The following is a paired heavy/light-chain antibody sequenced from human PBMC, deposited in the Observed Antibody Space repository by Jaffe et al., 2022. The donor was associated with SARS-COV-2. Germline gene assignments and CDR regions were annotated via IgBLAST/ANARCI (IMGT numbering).Light chain of an antibody. Sequence: QSALTQPASVSGSPGQSITIFCTGTTSDVGDYDHVSWYQHHPAKVPKLIIYDVTNRPSGVSGRFSGSKSASTASLTISGLQTEDEAEYYCTSYSNRGTLAVFGTGTKVTVL. CDR3: TSYSNRGTLAV. CDR2: DVT. J-gene: IGLJ1*01. CDR1: TSDVGDYDH. V-gene: IGLV2-14*03.
Heavy chain of an antibody. CDR2: VFYRGTA. Sequence: QLQLQESGPGLVKPSETLSLTCTVSGGSLSCLNYFCYWGWVRQPPGKGLEWIGSVFYRGTAYYNPSLRSRVTITADTSKNQISLRLASVTAADTAVYYCARLYSSTWSLDYWGQGTLVTVSS. CDR3: ARLYSSTWSLDY. D-gene: IGHD6-13*01. CDR1: GGSLSCLNYFCY. V-gene: IGHV4-39*01. J-gene: IGHJ4*02.